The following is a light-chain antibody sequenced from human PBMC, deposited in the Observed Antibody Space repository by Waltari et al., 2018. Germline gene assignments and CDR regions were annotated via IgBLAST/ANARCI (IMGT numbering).Light chain of an antibody. J-gene: IGKJ3*01. CDR2: TAY. Sequence: DIQMTQSPSSLSASVGDRVTITCRASQGISNYLAWYQQKPGTVPKLLISTAYNLQSGVPARFSGSGSATDFTLTISSLQPEDVATYYCQKYDSAPFAFGPGTRVDIK. CDR1: QGISNY. V-gene: IGKV1-27*01. CDR3: QKYDSAPFA.